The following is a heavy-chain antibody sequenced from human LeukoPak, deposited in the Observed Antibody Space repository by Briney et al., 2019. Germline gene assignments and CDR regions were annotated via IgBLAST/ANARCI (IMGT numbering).Heavy chain of an antibody. D-gene: IGHD5-12*01. Sequence: GGSLRLSCVASGFTFSSYGIHWVRQAPGKGLEWVAVIWYDGSNTYYADSVKGRFTISRDNSKNTLYLQMNSLRAEDTAVYYCARWNCDYWGQGTLVTVSS. V-gene: IGHV3-33*01. CDR2: IWYDGSNT. J-gene: IGHJ4*02. CDR1: GFTFSSYG. CDR3: ARWNCDY.